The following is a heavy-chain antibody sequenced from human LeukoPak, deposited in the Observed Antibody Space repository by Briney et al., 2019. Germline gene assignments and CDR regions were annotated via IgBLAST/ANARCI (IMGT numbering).Heavy chain of an antibody. J-gene: IGHJ4*02. CDR1: GFNFGSYS. V-gene: IGHV3-43*02. D-gene: IGHD4-11*01. CDR3: AKGITTITELTFDY. CDR2: ISGSGGST. Sequence: GGSLRLSCAASGFNFGSYSMTWVRQAPGKGLEWVSAISGSGGSTYYADSVKGRFTISRDNSKNSLYLQMNSLRTEDTALYYCAKGITTITELTFDYWGQGTLVTVSS.